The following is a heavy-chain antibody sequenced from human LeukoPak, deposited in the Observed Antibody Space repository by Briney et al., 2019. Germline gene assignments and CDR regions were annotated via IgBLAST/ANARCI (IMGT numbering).Heavy chain of an antibody. CDR2: ITGTGGHT. CDR3: ARDSWYRCGNDCYSVDY. CDR1: GFIFNNYA. J-gene: IGHJ4*02. V-gene: IGHV3-23*01. D-gene: IGHD2-21*02. Sequence: GGSLRLSCAASGFIFNNYAMTWVRQTPGKGLEWVSTITGTGGHTYYAEFAEGRFTISRDNSKSTLYLQLNSLRADDTALYYCARDSWYRCGNDCYSVDYWGQGSLITVSS.